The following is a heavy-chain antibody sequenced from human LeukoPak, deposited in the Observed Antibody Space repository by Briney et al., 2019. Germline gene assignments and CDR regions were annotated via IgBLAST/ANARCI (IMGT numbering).Heavy chain of an antibody. D-gene: IGHD5-12*01. J-gene: IGHJ6*02. CDR1: GYTFTGYY. CDR3: ARTRAVDIAATIDLYYYYYGMDV. V-gene: IGHV1-2*02. CDR2: INPNSGGT. Sequence: GASVKVSCKASGYTFTGYYMHWVRQAPGQGPEWMGWINPNSGGTNYAQKFQGRVTMTRDTSISTAYMELSRLRSDDTAVYYCARTRAVDIAATIDLYYYYYGMDVWGQGTTVTVSS.